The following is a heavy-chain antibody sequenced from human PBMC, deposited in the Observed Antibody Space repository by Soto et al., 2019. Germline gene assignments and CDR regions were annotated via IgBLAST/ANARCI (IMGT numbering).Heavy chain of an antibody. CDR1: GGTFSSYA. CDR2: IIPIFGTA. CDR3: ARQPASWYMLDPFDY. Sequence: SVKVSCKASGGTFSSYAISWVRQAPGQGLEWMGGIIPIFGTANYAQKFQGRVTITADESTSTAYMELSSLRSEDTAVYYCARQPASWYMLDPFDYWGQGTLVTVSS. J-gene: IGHJ4*02. D-gene: IGHD2-8*01. V-gene: IGHV1-69*13.